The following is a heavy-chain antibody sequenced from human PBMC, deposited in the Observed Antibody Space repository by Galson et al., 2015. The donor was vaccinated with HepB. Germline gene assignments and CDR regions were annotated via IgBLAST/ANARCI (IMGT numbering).Heavy chain of an antibody. CDR2: IWHDGSGK. CDR1: GFTFSGYA. D-gene: IGHD3-3*01. CDR3: ARDSHGGFYSPWYYFDY. V-gene: IGHV3-33*01. J-gene: IGHJ4*02. Sequence: SLRLSCAASGFTFSGYAMHWVRQAPGKGLEWLAVIWHDGSGKYYADSVKGRFTISRDNSKNTFYVQMNSLRAEDTAVYFCARDSHGGFYSPWYYFDYWGQGTLVIVSS.